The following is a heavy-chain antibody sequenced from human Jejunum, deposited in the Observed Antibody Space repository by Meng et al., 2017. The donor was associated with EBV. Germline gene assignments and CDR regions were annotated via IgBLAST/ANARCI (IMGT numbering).Heavy chain of an antibody. Sequence: QVQLVQPGSELKKPGASVKVSCKASGYTFTSSGINWVRHAPGQGLEWMGWINTNTGYPTYAQDFTGRFVFSLDTSVSTAYLQITSLSTEDNAVYYCARVRPGGGWFDPWGQGTLVTVSS. CDR1: GYTFTSSG. CDR3: ARVRPGGGWFDP. D-gene: IGHD2-8*02. CDR2: INTNTGYP. J-gene: IGHJ5*02. V-gene: IGHV7-4-1*02.